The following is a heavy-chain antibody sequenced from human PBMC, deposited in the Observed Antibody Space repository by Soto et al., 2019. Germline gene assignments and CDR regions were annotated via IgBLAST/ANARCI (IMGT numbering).Heavy chain of an antibody. CDR3: ARDDYGDYYYYMDV. Sequence: SETLSLTCAVSGGSISSSNWWSWVRQPPGKGLEWIGEIYHSGSTNYNPSLRSRVTITADKSTSTAYMELSSLRSEDTAVYYCARDDYGDYYYYMDVWGKGTTVTVSS. CDR2: IYHSGST. J-gene: IGHJ6*03. V-gene: IGHV4-4*02. D-gene: IGHD4-17*01. CDR1: GGSISSSNW.